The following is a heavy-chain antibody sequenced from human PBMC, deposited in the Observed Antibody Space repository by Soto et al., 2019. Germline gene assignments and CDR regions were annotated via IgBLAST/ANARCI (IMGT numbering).Heavy chain of an antibody. V-gene: IGHV4-39*01. CDR3: ARLRWGVAATSGAFDI. CDR2: IYYSGST. Sequence: SETLSLTCTVSGGSISSSSYYWGWIRQPPGKGLEWIGSIYYSGSTYYNPSLKSRVTISVDTSKNQFSLKLSSVTAADTAVYYCARLRWGVAATSGAFDIWGQGTMVTVSS. D-gene: IGHD2-15*01. J-gene: IGHJ3*02. CDR1: GGSISSSSYY.